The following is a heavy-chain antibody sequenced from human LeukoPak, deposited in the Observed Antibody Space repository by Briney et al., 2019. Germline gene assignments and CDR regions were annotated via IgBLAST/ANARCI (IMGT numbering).Heavy chain of an antibody. CDR3: VRASIGITYLAVDY. J-gene: IGHJ4*02. CDR2: VSSDGGST. D-gene: IGHD3-16*01. CDR1: GVIFSSYW. V-gene: IGHV3-74*01. Sequence: GGSLRLSCAASGVIFSSYWMHWVRQAPGKGLMWVLSVSSDGGSTSYADSVKRRFTISRDNAHNTLYLQMNSLRAEDTAVYYCVRASIGITYLAVDYWGRGTLVTVSS.